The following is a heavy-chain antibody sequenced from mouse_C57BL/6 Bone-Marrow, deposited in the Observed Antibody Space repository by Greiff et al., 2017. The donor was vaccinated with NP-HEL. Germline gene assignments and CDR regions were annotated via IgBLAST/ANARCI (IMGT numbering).Heavy chain of an antibody. V-gene: IGHV2-2*01. J-gene: IGHJ2*01. CDR1: GFSFTSYG. CDR3: AGNYRPHYFDY. CDR2: IWSGGST. Sequence: VQLQQSGPGLVQPSQSLSLSCAVSGFSFTSYGVPWVRQSPGKSLEWLGAIWSGGSTAYNAAFISRLSSSKDKSTSQVFFKMNRLQADDTAIYYCAGNYRPHYFDYWGQGTTLTVSS.